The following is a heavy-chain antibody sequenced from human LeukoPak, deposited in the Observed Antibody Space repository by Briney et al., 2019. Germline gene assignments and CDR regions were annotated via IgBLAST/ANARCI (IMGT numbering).Heavy chain of an antibody. D-gene: IGHD2-2*01. CDR2: ISGSGGST. J-gene: IGHJ6*02. Sequence: PGGSLRLSCAASGFTFTTYAMSWVRQAPGKGLEWVSGISGSGGSTYYADSVKGRFTISRDYSKNTLYLQMNSLRAEGTAVYYCAKDAGVDIVVAPAHGMDVWGQGTTVTVSS. CDR1: GFTFTTYA. CDR3: AKDAGVDIVVAPAHGMDV. V-gene: IGHV3-23*01.